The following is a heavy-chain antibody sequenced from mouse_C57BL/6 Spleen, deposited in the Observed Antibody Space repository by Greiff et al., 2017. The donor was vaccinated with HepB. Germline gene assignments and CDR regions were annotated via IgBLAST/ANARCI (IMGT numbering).Heavy chain of an antibody. CDR1: GYAFSSSW. V-gene: IGHV1-82*01. CDR3: ARIPNPYAMDY. J-gene: IGHJ4*01. Sequence: VQLQQSGPELVKPGASVKISGKASGYAFSSSWMNWVKQRPGKGLEWIGRIYPGDGDTNYNGKFKGKATLTADKSSSTAYMQLSSLTSEDSAVYFCARIPNPYAMDYWGQGTSVTVSS. D-gene: IGHD6-1*01. CDR2: IYPGDGDT.